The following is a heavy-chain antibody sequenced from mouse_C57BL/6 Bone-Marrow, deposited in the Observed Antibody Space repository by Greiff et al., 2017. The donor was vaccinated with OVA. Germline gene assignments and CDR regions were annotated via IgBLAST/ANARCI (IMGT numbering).Heavy chain of an antibody. J-gene: IGHJ1*03. CDR1: GYTFTDYN. V-gene: IGHV1-22*01. CDR2: INPNNGGT. Sequence: EVQRVESGPELVKPGASVKMSCKASGYTFTDYNMHWVKQSHGKSLEWIGYINPNNGGTSYNQKFKGKATLTVNKSSSTAYMELRSLTSEDSAVYYCARGPTVVYFDVWGTGTTVTVSS. CDR3: ARGPTVVYFDV. D-gene: IGHD1-1*01.